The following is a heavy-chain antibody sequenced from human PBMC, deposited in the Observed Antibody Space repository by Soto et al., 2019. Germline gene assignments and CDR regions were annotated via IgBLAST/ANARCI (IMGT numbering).Heavy chain of an antibody. D-gene: IGHD2-21*02. CDR2: TYNRSKWYK. J-gene: IGHJ4*02. CDR1: GASVTCHSHA. V-gene: IGHV6-1*01. Sequence: PSPTLSPTCAISGASVTCHSHAWNWIRQFPLREREWLGKTYNRSKWYKDYAVTVKSQITINPDTSKNQFTRQLNAVTPEDTAVYYWARDRGVVVTATHFDYWGQEPLVTVS. CDR3: ARDRGVVVTATHFDY.